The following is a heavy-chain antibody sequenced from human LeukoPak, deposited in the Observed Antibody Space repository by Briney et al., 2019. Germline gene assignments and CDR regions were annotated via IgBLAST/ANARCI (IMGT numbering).Heavy chain of an antibody. D-gene: IGHD6-13*01. CDR1: GFTFRSYV. Sequence: GGSLRLSCAAFGFTFRSYVMRWVRQAPGKGLEWVSFIQNDGSNNYYADSVKGRFTISRDNSKNSLDLHMDSLRPEDTAVYYCARWIAAAGIECHHYMDVWGGGTTVTVSS. J-gene: IGHJ6*03. CDR3: ARWIAAAGIECHHYMDV. V-gene: IGHV3-30*02. CDR2: IQNDGSNN.